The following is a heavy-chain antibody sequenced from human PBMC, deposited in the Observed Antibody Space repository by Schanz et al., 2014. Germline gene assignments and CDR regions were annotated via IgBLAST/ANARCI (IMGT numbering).Heavy chain of an antibody. CDR3: ARDRLECGAECYSVEVFEI. V-gene: IGHV1-18*01. D-gene: IGHD2-21*01. J-gene: IGHJ4*02. CDR2: ITAYNGNT. Sequence: QVQLVQSGAEVKKPGSSMKVSCKASGGTFNSYTINWVRQAPGQGLEWMGRITAYNGNTNYIQKLQGRVTMTTDTSTSTAYMELRSLRSEDTAVYYCARDRLECGAECYSVEVFEIWGQGTLVIVSS. CDR1: GGTFNSYT.